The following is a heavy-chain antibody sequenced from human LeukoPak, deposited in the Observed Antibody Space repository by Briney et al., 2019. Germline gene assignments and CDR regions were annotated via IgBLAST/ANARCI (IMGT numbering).Heavy chain of an antibody. CDR2: ISCSGSTI. Sequence: PGGSLRLSCAASGFTFSDYYMSWIRQAPGKGLEWVSYISCSGSTIYYADSVKGRFTISRDNAKNSLYLQMNSLRAEDTAVYYCARRVGDRLLWFGELYYFDYWGQGTLVTVSS. D-gene: IGHD3-10*01. V-gene: IGHV3-11*01. J-gene: IGHJ4*02. CDR3: ARRVGDRLLWFGELYYFDY. CDR1: GFTFSDYY.